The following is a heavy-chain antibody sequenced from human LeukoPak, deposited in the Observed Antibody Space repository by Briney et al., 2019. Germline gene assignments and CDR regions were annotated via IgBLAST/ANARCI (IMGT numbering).Heavy chain of an antibody. CDR3: ASRNYDSSGYYYLYYYYYMDV. CDR2: IYYSGST. J-gene: IGHJ6*03. V-gene: IGHV4-39*01. Sequence: SETLSLTCTVSGGSISSSSYYWGWVRQPPGKGLEWIGSIYYSGSTYYNPSLKSRVTISVDTSKNQFSLKLSSVTAADTAVYYCASRNYDSSGYYYLYYYYYMDVWGKGTTVTISS. D-gene: IGHD3-22*01. CDR1: GGSISSSSYY.